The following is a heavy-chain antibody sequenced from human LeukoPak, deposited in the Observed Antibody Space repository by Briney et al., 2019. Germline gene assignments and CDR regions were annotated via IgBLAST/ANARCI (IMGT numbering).Heavy chain of an antibody. J-gene: IGHJ4*02. CDR1: GFAVSSNY. V-gene: IGHV3-53*04. D-gene: IGHD2-2*01. CDR2: IYSGGST. Sequence: PGGSLRLSCAASGFAVSSNYMSWVRQAPGKGLEWVSVIYSGGSTYYADSVKGRFTISRHNSKNTLYLQMNSLRAEDTAVYYCARERYCGSTSCYPFDYWGQGTLVTVSS. CDR3: ARERYCGSTSCYPFDY.